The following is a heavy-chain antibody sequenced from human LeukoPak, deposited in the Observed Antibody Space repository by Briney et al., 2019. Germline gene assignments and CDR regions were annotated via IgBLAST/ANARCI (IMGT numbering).Heavy chain of an antibody. CDR3: ARNYYDSSGYYYGDAFDI. CDR1: GITLRRYG. J-gene: IGHJ3*02. D-gene: IGHD3-22*01. CDR2: ISLDGSNK. Sequence: PGSPRRPSCTAPGITLRRYGTHGCAKSSGKGLEWLALISLDGSNKYYADSVKGRFTISRDNSKNTLYLQMNSLRAEDTAVYYCARNYYDSSGYYYGDAFDIWGQGTMVTVSS. V-gene: IGHV3-30*03.